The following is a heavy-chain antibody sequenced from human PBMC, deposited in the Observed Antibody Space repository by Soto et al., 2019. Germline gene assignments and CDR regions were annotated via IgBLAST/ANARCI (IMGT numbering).Heavy chain of an antibody. Sequence: WWSLRLSCSASGFTFSSYWMSWFRQAPGKGLEWVANIKQDGSEKYYVDSVKGRFTISRDNAKNSLYLQMNSLRAEDTAVYYCARAQLWLRGYYYYGMDVWGQGTTVTVSS. V-gene: IGHV3-7*01. J-gene: IGHJ6*02. D-gene: IGHD5-18*01. CDR1: GFTFSSYW. CDR2: IKQDGSEK. CDR3: ARAQLWLRGYYYYGMDV.